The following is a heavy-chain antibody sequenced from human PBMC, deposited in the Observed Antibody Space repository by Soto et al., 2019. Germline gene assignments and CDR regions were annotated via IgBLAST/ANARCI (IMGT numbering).Heavy chain of an antibody. V-gene: IGHV3-64D*06. CDR3: VRAPFYYYDSSGSWVY. CDR1: GFTFSSYA. Sequence: GGSLRLSCSASGFTFSSYAMHWVRQAPGKGLEYVSAISSNGGSTYYADSVKGRFTISRDNSKNTLYLQMSSLRAEDTAVYYCVRAPFYYYDSSGSWVYWGQGTLVTVSS. D-gene: IGHD3-22*01. CDR2: ISSNGGST. J-gene: IGHJ4*02.